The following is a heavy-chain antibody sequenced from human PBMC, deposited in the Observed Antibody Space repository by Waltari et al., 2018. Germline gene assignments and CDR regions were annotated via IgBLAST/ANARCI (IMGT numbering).Heavy chain of an antibody. Sequence: EVQLVQSGAEVQKPGASLKISCKGSGYSFTRYWTGWVRQMPGKGLEWIGIIYPGDSDTRYSPSFQGQVTISADKSISTAYLQWSSLKASDTAMYYCARQWSDNWFDPWGQGTLVTVSS. V-gene: IGHV5-51*01. J-gene: IGHJ5*02. CDR1: GYSFTRYW. CDR2: IYPGDSDT. D-gene: IGHD2-8*01. CDR3: ARQWSDNWFDP.